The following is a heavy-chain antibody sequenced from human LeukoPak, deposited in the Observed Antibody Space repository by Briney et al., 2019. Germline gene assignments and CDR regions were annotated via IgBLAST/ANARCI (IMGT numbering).Heavy chain of an antibody. CDR3: ARLGSVTEVSHYFDY. CDR1: GYSFTSYW. D-gene: IGHD2-21*02. J-gene: IGHJ4*02. Sequence: GESLKISCKGSGYSFTSYWIGWVRQMPGKGLEWMGIIYPGDSDTRYSPSFQGQVTISADKSISTAYLQWSSLKASDTAMYYCARLGSVTEVSHYFDYWGQGTLVTVSS. V-gene: IGHV5-51*01. CDR2: IYPGDSDT.